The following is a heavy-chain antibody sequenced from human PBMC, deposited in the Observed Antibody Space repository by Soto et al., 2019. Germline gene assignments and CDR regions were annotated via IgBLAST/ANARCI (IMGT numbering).Heavy chain of an antibody. V-gene: IGHV3-30-3*01. D-gene: IGHD6-6*01. CDR3: ARGVSIAALYYGMDV. Sequence: QVQLVESGGGVVQPGRSLRLSCAASGFTFSSYAMHWVRQAPGKGLEWVAVISYDGSNKYYADSVKGRFTISSDNSKNTLYLQMNSLRAEDTAVYYCARGVSIAALYYGMDVWGQGTTVTVSS. CDR2: ISYDGSNK. J-gene: IGHJ6*02. CDR1: GFTFSSYA.